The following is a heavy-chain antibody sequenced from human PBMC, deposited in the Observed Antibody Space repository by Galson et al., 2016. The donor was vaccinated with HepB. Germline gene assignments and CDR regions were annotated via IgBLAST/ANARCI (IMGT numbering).Heavy chain of an antibody. CDR3: TRDYNWAIDY. CDR1: GFTFRNYN. J-gene: IGHJ4*02. Sequence: SVKVSCKASGFTFRNYNMHWVRQAPGQGLEWMGIINRGGPGTIYAQKFQDRLTITSDTSTSTVDMELSSLRSEDTALYYCTRDYNWAIDYWGQGTLVTVSS. D-gene: IGHD1-1*01. CDR2: INRGGPGT. V-gene: IGHV1-46*03.